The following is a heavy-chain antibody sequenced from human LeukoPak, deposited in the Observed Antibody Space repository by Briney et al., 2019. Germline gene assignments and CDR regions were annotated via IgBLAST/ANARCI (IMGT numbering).Heavy chain of an antibody. Sequence: GESLKISCKGSGYSFTSYWIGWVRQMPGKGLEWMGIIYPGDSDTRYSPSFQGQVTISADKSISTAYLQWSSLKASDTAMYYCARRGNPEYSGGWYPDDDAFDIWGQGTMVTVSS. D-gene: IGHD6-19*01. CDR3: ARRGNPEYSGGWYPDDDAFDI. CDR1: GYSFTSYW. V-gene: IGHV5-51*01. CDR2: IYPGDSDT. J-gene: IGHJ3*02.